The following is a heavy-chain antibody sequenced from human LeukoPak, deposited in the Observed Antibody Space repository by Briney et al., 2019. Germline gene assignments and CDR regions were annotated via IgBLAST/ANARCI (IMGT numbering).Heavy chain of an antibody. D-gene: IGHD3-16*01. CDR1: GFTSSIYA. CDR3: AKVGRPRSWPHHFDY. Sequence: PGGSLRLSCAASGFTSSIYAMNWIRQAPGKELECVSSISVSGDITYYADSVKGRFTISRDNSKDTLYLQMNSLRAEDTAVYYCAKVGRPRSWPHHFDYWGQGTLVTVSS. CDR2: ISVSGDIT. J-gene: IGHJ4*02. V-gene: IGHV3-23*01.